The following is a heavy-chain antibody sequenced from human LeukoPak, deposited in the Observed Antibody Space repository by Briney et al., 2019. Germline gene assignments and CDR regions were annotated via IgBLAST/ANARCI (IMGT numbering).Heavy chain of an antibody. CDR3: AKVAAEYGSGSYSPADY. V-gene: IGHV3-30*04. CDR1: GFTFSSFA. CDR2: ISDVGTNT. Sequence: GRSLRLSCAATGFTFSSFAMHWVRQAPGKGLEWVAVISDVGTNTYYADSVKGRFTISRDNSKNTLYLQMNSLRPEDTAVYYCAKVAAEYGSGSYSPADYWGQGTLVTVSS. J-gene: IGHJ4*02. D-gene: IGHD3-10*01.